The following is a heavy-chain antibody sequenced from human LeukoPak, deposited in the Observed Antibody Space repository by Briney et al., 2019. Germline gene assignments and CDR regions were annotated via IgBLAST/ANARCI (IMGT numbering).Heavy chain of an antibody. J-gene: IGHJ3*02. CDR2: IYYSGST. CDR1: GGSISSYY. V-gene: IGHV4-59*01. CDR3: ARVQYYGSGSYYNEDAFDI. Sequence: SETLSLTCTVSGGSISSYYWSWIRQPPGKGLEWIGCIYYSGSTNYNPSLKSRVTISVDTSKNQFSLKLSSVTAADTAVYYCARVQYYGSGSYYNEDAFDIWGQGTMVTVSS. D-gene: IGHD3-10*01.